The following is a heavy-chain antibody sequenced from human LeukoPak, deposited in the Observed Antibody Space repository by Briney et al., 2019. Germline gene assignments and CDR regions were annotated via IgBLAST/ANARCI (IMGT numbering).Heavy chain of an antibody. CDR2: IYTSGST. V-gene: IGHV4-4*07. J-gene: IGHJ6*02. CDR3: AGGESGGYYTYYYGMDV. CDR1: GGSISSYY. Sequence: SETLSLTCTVSGGSISSYYWSWIRQPAGKGLEWIGRIYTSGSTNYNPSLTSRVTISVDTSKNQFSLKLSSVTAADTAVYYCAGGESGGYYTYYYGMDVWGQGTTDTVSS. D-gene: IGHD2-15*01.